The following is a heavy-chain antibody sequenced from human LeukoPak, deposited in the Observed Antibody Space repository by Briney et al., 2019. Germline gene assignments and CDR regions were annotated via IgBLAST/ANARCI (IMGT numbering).Heavy chain of an antibody. D-gene: IGHD2-15*01. CDR3: AREGRYCSGGSCYHNWFDP. J-gene: IGHJ5*02. CDR1: GNTLTGYY. CDR2: INPNSGGT. V-gene: IGHV1-2*02. Sequence: ASVKVSCKASGNTLTGYYMHWVRQAPGQGLEWMGWINPNSGGTNYEQKFQGRVTMTRDTSISTAYMELSRLRSDDTAVYYCAREGRYCSGGSCYHNWFDPWGQGTLVTVSS.